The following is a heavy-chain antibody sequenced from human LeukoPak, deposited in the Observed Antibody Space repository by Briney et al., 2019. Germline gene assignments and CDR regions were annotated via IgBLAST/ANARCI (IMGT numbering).Heavy chain of an antibody. CDR1: GYTFTGYY. V-gene: IGHV1-2*02. J-gene: IGHJ6*02. Sequence: ASVKVSCRASGYTFTGYYMHWVRQAPGQGLEWMGWINPNSGGTNYAQKFQGRVTMTRDTSTSTAYMELSRLRSYDTAVYYCPIVSMLFYYYGMDCWGQGTTVTVSS. CDR3: PIVSMLFYYYGMDC. CDR2: INPNSGGT. D-gene: IGHD3-10*02.